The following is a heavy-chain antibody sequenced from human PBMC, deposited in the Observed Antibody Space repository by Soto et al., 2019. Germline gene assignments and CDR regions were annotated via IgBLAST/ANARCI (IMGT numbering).Heavy chain of an antibody. CDR1: GFTFSSYG. J-gene: IGHJ6*02. CDR3: ARGSLPRAYSNYPATPYYYYGMDV. CDR2: IWYDGSNK. Sequence: QVQLVESGGGVVQPGRSLRLSCAASGFTFSSYGMHWLRQAPGKGLEWVAVIWYDGSNKYYADSVKGRFTISRDNSKNTLYLQMNSLRAEDTAVYYCARGSLPRAYSNYPATPYYYYGMDVWGQGTTVTVSS. D-gene: IGHD4-4*01. V-gene: IGHV3-33*01.